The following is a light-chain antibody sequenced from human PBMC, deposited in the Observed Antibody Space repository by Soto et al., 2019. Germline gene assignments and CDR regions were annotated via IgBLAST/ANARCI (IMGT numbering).Light chain of an antibody. Sequence: DLQMTQSPSSLSASVGDRVTITCQASQDIKNYLNWYQQKPGKAPKLLIYEASNLETGVPSRFSGGGSGRSFTFTISSLQPEDIATYYCQQCDDFITFGGGTRIEIK. CDR2: EAS. J-gene: IGKJ4*01. V-gene: IGKV1-33*01. CDR1: QDIKNY. CDR3: QQCDDFIT.